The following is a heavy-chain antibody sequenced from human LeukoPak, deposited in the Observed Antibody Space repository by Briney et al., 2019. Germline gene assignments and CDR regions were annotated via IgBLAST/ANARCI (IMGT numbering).Heavy chain of an antibody. CDR2: INGRGTFT. Sequence: PGGSLRLSCAASGVTFSDHYMGWIRQAPGKGLEWISYINGRGTFTNYADSVRGRFTISRDNPKNSLYLQMNNVRAEDTAVYYCVRDGHCSSTSCTFDYWGQGTLVTVSS. J-gene: IGHJ4*02. V-gene: IGHV3-11*06. CDR1: GVTFSDHY. CDR3: VRDGHCSSTSCTFDY. D-gene: IGHD2-2*03.